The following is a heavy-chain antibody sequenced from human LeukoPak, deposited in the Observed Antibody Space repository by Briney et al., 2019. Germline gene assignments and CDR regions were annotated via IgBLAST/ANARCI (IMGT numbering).Heavy chain of an antibody. Sequence: SETLSLTCTVSGGSISSYYWSWIRQPPGKGLEWIGEINHSGSTNYNPSLKSRVTISVDTSKNQFSLKLSSVTAADTAVYYCARVEADSGSYWGAFDIWGQGTMVTVSS. V-gene: IGHV4-34*01. CDR2: INHSGST. CDR3: ARVEADSGSYWGAFDI. J-gene: IGHJ3*02. CDR1: GGSISSYY. D-gene: IGHD1-26*01.